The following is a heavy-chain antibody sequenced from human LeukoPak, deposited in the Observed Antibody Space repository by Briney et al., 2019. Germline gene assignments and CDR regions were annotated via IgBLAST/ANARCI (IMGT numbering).Heavy chain of an antibody. CDR3: ASLPRGSSGWNYFDY. CDR1: ENSFTNYW. CDR2: IYPDDSDT. Sequence: GESLKISCKASENSFTNYWIGWVRQMPGKGLEWMGIIYPDDSDTRYSPSFQGQVTISVDKSISTAYLQWSSLKASDTAMYYCASLPRGSSGWNYFDYWGQGTLVTVSS. J-gene: IGHJ4*02. V-gene: IGHV5-51*01. D-gene: IGHD6-19*01.